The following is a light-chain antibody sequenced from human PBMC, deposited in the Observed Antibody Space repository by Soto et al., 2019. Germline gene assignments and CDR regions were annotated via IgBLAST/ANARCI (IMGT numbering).Light chain of an antibody. CDR3: TSFTGSSTPVI. J-gene: IGLJ2*01. V-gene: IGLV2-14*01. CDR1: SSDVGAHNY. Sequence: QSALTQPASVSGFLGQSITISCTGTSSDVGAHNYVSWYQQHPGKAPKLVLYEVNSRPSGVPSRFSGSKSGNTASLTISGLQGEDEADYYCTSFTGSSTPVIFGGGTKVTV. CDR2: EVN.